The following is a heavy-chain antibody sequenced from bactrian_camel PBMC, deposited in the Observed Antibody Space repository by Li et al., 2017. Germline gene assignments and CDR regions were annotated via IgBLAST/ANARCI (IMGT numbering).Heavy chain of an antibody. Sequence: HVQLVESGGGSVQSGGSLRLSCRASGYINSRYCMMGWLRQAPGKERERIATRSSAGTTSYADSVKGRFTISKDNAENTLYLQMNSLKPEDTAMYYCAVGSLRGWSCEYDYWGQGTQVTVS. CDR3: AVGSLRGWSCEYDY. J-gene: IGHJ4*01. V-gene: IGHV3S26*01. D-gene: IGHD6*01. CDR2: TRSSAGTT. CDR1: GYINSRYC.